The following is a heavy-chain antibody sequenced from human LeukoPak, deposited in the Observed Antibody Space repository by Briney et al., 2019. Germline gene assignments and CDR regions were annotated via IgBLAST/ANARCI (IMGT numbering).Heavy chain of an antibody. CDR2: ISSSSSTI. D-gene: IGHD3-22*01. Sequence: GGSLRLSCAASGFTFSSYSMNWVRQAPGKGLEWVSYISSSSSTIYYADSVKGRFTISRDNAKNSLYLQMNSLRDEDTAVYYCAKDNHYYYDSSGWPFDYWGQGTLVTVSS. CDR1: GFTFSSYS. J-gene: IGHJ4*02. V-gene: IGHV3-48*02. CDR3: AKDNHYYYDSSGWPFDY.